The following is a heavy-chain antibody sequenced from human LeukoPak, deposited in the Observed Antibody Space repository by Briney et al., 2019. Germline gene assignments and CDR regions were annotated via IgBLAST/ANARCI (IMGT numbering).Heavy chain of an antibody. CDR2: IYPGDSDT. CDR1: GYTFTNYW. V-gene: IGHV5-51*01. Sequence: GESLKISCKGSGYTFTNYWIAWVRQMPGKGLEWMGIIYPGDSDTRYSPSFQGQVTISADKSISTAYLQWSSLKASDTAMYYCAREEMADRAFDIWGQGTMVTVSS. CDR3: AREEMADRAFDI. J-gene: IGHJ3*02. D-gene: IGHD5-24*01.